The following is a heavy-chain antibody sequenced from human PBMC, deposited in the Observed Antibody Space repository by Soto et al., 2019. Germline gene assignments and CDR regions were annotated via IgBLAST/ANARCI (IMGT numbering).Heavy chain of an antibody. CDR3: ARDPGSGTYDY. CDR2: IYYSGST. CDR1: GGSISSGDYY. J-gene: IGHJ4*02. D-gene: IGHD3-10*01. Sequence: SETLSLTCTVSGGSISSGDYYWSWIRQPPGKGLECIGYIYYSGSTYYNPSLKSRVTISVDTSKNQFSLKLSSVTAADTAVYYCARDPGSGTYDYWGKGTLGTVSS. V-gene: IGHV4-30-4*01.